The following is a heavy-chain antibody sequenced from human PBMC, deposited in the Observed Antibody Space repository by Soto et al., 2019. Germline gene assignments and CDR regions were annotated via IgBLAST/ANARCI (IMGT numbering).Heavy chain of an antibody. V-gene: IGHV4-39*01. J-gene: IGHJ3*02. CDR1: GDSVSTGFYY. D-gene: IGHD6-6*01. Sequence: QLQLQESGPGLVKPSETLSLTCAVSGDSVSTGFYYWAWIRQPPGKGLEWIGTVYYTGSSYYNPSLKSRVSLPVDTSKNQFSLGLKSPTPADAAVYYCARHRGAARPDAFDIWGLGTMVPVSS. CDR3: ARHRGAARPDAFDI. CDR2: VYYTGSS.